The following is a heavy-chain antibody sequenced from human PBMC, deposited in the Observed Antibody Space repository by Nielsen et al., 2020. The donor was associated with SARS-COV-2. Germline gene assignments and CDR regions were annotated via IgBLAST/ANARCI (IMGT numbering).Heavy chain of an antibody. CDR2: TRNKANSYTT. D-gene: IGHD3-10*02. CDR3: ARVATFGAFDI. J-gene: IGHJ3*02. V-gene: IGHV3-72*01. CDR1: GGSISSSSYY. Sequence: LSLTCTVSGGSISSSSYYWGWIRQPPGKGLEWVGRTRNKANSYTTEYAASVKGRFTISRDDSKNSLYLQMNSLKTEDTAVYYCARVATFGAFDIWGQGTMVTVSS.